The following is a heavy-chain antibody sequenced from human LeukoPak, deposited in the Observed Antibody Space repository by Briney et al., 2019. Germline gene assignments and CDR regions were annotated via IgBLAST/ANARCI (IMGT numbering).Heavy chain of an antibody. Sequence: SVKVSCKASGGTFSSYAISWVRQAPGQGLEWMGGIIPIFGTANYAQKLQGRVTITADESTSTAYMELSSLRSEDTAVYYCARGFPTASSRNTWNWFDPWGQGTLVTVSS. CDR2: IIPIFGTA. V-gene: IGHV1-69*13. CDR3: ARGFPTASSRNTWNWFDP. CDR1: GGTFSSYA. J-gene: IGHJ5*02. D-gene: IGHD4-17*01.